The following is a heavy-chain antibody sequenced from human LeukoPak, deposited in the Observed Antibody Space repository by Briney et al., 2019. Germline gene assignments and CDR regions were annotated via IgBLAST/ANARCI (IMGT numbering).Heavy chain of an antibody. CDR3: ARDWRIVAGGTYYYYGMDV. V-gene: IGHV4-59*01. J-gene: IGHJ6*02. D-gene: IGHD6-13*01. Sequence: SETLSLTCTVSGGSISSYYWSWIRQPPGKGLEWIGHIYYSGSTNYNPSLKSRVTISVDTSKNQSSLKLNSVTAADTAVYYCARDWRIVAGGTYYYYGMDVWGQGTTVTVSS. CDR2: IYYSGST. CDR1: GGSISSYY.